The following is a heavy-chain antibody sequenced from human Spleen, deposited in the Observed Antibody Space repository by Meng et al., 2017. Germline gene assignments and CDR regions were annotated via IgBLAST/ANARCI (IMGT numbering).Heavy chain of an antibody. Sequence: QEVQSGDEVKKPGASVKVTCKASGYTLRGYDIHWVRQAPGQGLEWMGRIDPKNGDTHYAQKFQGRVTMTGDTSISTAYMDLSGLRSDDTAVYYCARDEDISAAGKLFGDYWGQGTLVTVSS. V-gene: IGHV1-2*06. CDR3: ARDEDISAAGKLFGDY. CDR1: GYTLRGYD. J-gene: IGHJ4*02. CDR2: IDPKNGDT. D-gene: IGHD6-13*01.